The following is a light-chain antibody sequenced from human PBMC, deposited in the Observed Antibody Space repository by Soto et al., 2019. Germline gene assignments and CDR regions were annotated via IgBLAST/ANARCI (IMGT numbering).Light chain of an antibody. Sequence: EIVLTQSPATLSLSPGERATLSCRASQSVSSYLAWYQQKPGQAPRLLIYDASNRAAGIPARFSGSGSVTDFTLTISSLEPEDFAVYYWQQRSNWLYTFGQGTKLEIK. J-gene: IGKJ2*01. V-gene: IGKV3-11*01. CDR1: QSVSSY. CDR2: DAS. CDR3: QQRSNWLYT.